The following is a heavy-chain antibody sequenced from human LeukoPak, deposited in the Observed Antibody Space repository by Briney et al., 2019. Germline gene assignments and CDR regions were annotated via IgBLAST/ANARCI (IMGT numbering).Heavy chain of an antibody. D-gene: IGHD2-15*01. V-gene: IGHV3-23*01. Sequence: GGSLRLSCAASGFTFNSYAMSWVRQAPGKGLEWVSGISGSGGSTNYADSVKGRFTISRDNSKNTLFLQMNSLRAEDTAVYYCAKDTCSGGSCYSNWFDPWGQGTLVTVSS. CDR2: ISGSGGST. J-gene: IGHJ5*02. CDR1: GFTFNSYA. CDR3: AKDTCSGGSCYSNWFDP.